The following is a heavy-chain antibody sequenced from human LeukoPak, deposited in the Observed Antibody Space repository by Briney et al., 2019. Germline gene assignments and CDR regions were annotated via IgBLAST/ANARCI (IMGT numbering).Heavy chain of an antibody. CDR1: GGSISSGSYY. Sequence: PSETLSLTCTVSGGSISSGSYYWSWIRQPAGKGLEWIGRIYTSGSTNYNPSLKSRVTISVDTSKNQFSLKLSSVTAADTAVYYCARLRGQVSGSTYYYYGMDVWGQGTTVTVSS. J-gene: IGHJ6*02. CDR3: ARLRGQVSGSTYYYYGMDV. CDR2: IYTSGST. V-gene: IGHV4-61*02. D-gene: IGHD3-22*01.